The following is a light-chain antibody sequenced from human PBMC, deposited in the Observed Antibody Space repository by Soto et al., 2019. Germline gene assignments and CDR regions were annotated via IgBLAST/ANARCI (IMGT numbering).Light chain of an antibody. CDR1: QDISNY. J-gene: IGKJ2*01. Sequence: DIQMTQSPSSLSASVGDRVTITCQASQDISNYLNWYQQKQGKAPKLLIYDAANRETRLPSRFSGSGSGTYFTSTISSLQHEVIATYSCQQHDNLPYTFGQGTKLEIK. V-gene: IGKV1-33*01. CDR3: QQHDNLPYT. CDR2: DAA.